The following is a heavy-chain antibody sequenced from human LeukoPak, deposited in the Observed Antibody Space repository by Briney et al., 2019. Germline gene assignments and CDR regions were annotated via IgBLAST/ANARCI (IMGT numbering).Heavy chain of an antibody. CDR3: ARARSGEFDY. V-gene: IGHV1-18*01. CDR1: GYTFTSYG. CDR2: ISAYNGNT. J-gene: IGHJ4*02. Sequence: PSVKVSCKASGYTFTSYGISWVRQAPGQGLEWMGWISAYNGNTNYAQKLQGRVTMTRDTSISAAYMELSRLRSDDTAVYYCARARSGEFDYWGQGTLVTVSS. D-gene: IGHD3-16*01.